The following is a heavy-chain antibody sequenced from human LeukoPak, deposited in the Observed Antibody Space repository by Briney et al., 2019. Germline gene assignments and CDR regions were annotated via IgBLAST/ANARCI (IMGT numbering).Heavy chain of an antibody. J-gene: IGHJ4*02. Sequence: PGRSLSLSCAASGLIFSSFAMQWVRQAPGKGLEWLTYLSYEGSNEYYADSVKGRFTISRDNSKNTLDLQMNSLRAEDTAVYYCAKMEDRLTLTRGVIIGGDWGQGTLVTVSS. CDR2: LSYEGSNE. CDR3: AKMEDRLTLTRGVIIGGD. CDR1: GLIFSSFA. V-gene: IGHV3-30*18. D-gene: IGHD3-10*01.